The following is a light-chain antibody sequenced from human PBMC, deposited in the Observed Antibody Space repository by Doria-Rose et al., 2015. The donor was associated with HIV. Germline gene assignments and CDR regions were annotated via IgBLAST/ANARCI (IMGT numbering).Light chain of an antibody. CDR2: DGS. CDR3: HQYGTSWT. Sequence: DIVMTQSPGTLSLSPGERAILSCRASQRFSSTYLAWYQQKPGQAPSLLIYDGSARATGIPDRFSDGGSGTDFTLTINRLEPEDVALYYCHQYGTSWTFGQGTKVEI. J-gene: IGKJ1*01. CDR1: QRFSSTY. V-gene: IGKV3-20*01.